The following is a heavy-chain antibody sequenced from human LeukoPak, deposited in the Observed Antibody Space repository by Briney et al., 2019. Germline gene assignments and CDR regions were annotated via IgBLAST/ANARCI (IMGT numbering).Heavy chain of an antibody. CDR3: AGLYYLLRYFDL. CDR2: INHSGST. D-gene: IGHD3-22*01. CDR1: GGSFSGYY. J-gene: IGHJ2*01. Sequence: SETLSLTCAVYGGSFSGYYRSWIRQPPGKGLEWIGEINHSGSTNYNPSLKSRVTISVDTSKNQFSLKLSSVTAADTAVYYCAGLYYLLRYFDLWGRGTLVTVSS. V-gene: IGHV4-34*01.